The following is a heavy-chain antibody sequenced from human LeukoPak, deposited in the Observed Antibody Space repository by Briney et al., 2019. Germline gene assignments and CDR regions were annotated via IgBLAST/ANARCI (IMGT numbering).Heavy chain of an antibody. CDR2: VYASGST. V-gene: IGHV4-61*09. Sequence: PSQTLSLTCTVSGGSISSGSYYWSWIRQPAGKGLEWIGHVYASGSTNYSPSLKSRVTISVDTSKNQFSLKLSSVTAADTAVYYCARDHLANLASRLFDPWGQGTLVTVSS. CDR3: ARDHLANLASRLFDP. J-gene: IGHJ5*02. D-gene: IGHD3-3*01. CDR1: GGSISSGSYY.